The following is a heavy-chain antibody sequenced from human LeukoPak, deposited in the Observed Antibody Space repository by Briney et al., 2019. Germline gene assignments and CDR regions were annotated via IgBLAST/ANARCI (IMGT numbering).Heavy chain of an antibody. J-gene: IGHJ4*02. CDR1: GFTFSNYD. CDR2: IDTAGDT. Sequence: GGSLRLSCAASGFTFSNYDMHWVRQATGKGLEWVSAIDTAGDTYYLGSVKDRFTISRENAKDFLYLQMHSLRAEDTAVYYCAKATSMYFDYWGQGTLVTVSS. CDR3: AKATSMYFDY. V-gene: IGHV3-13*01.